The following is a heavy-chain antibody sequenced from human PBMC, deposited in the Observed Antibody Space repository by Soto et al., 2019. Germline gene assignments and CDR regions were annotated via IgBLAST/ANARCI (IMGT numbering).Heavy chain of an antibody. CDR2: IYYSGST. CDR3: ARTFGYCSSTSCNAPIDY. J-gene: IGHJ4*02. CDR1: GGSISSGRYY. D-gene: IGHD2-2*01. V-gene: IGHV4-31*03. Sequence: KPSETLSLTCTVSGGSISSGRYYWSWIRQHQGKGLEWIGYIYYSGSTYYNPSLKSRVTISVDTSKNQFSLKLSSVTAADTAVYYCARTFGYCSSTSCNAPIDYWGQGTLVTVS.